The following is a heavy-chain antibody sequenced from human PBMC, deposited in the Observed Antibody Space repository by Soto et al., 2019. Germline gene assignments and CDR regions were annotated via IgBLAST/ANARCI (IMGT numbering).Heavy chain of an antibody. D-gene: IGHD6-19*01. V-gene: IGHV3-23*01. J-gene: IGHJ4*02. Sequence: EVQLLESRGGLVQPGGSLRLSCAASGFTFSSYAMSWVRQAPGKGLEWVSAISGSGGSTYYADSAKGRFTISRDNSKNTLYLQMNSLRAEDTAVYYCAKDLGSSGWYGTFDYWGQGTLVTVSS. CDR1: GFTFSSYA. CDR3: AKDLGSSGWYGTFDY. CDR2: ISGSGGST.